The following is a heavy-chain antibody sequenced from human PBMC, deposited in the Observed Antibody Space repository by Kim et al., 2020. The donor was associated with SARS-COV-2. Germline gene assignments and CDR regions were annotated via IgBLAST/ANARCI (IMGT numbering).Heavy chain of an antibody. Sequence: GRGLEWIGSIYYSGSPYYTPPHKSRVTIPVDTSKTQFSLKLSFVTAADTAVYYCARRYSSSWYGEAFDIWGQGTMVTV. V-gene: IGHV4-39*01. CDR3: ARRYSSSWYGEAFDI. J-gene: IGHJ3*02. D-gene: IGHD6-13*01. CDR2: IYYSGSP.